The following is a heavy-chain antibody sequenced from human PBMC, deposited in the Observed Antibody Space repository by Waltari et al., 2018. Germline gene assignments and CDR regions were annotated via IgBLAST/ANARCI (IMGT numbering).Heavy chain of an antibody. V-gene: IGHV3-48*03. CDR2: ISSSGSTI. Sequence: EVQLVESGGGLVQPGGSLRLSCAASGFTFSSYDMNWVRQAPGKGLEWVSYISSSGSTIYYADSVKGRFTISRDNAKNSLYLQMNSLRAEDTAVYYCARRYSSGWRILDYWGQGTLVTVSS. CDR3: ARRYSSGWRILDY. J-gene: IGHJ4*02. D-gene: IGHD6-19*01. CDR1: GFTFSSYD.